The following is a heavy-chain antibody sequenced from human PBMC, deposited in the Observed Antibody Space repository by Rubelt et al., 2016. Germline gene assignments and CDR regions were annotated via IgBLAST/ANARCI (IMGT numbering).Heavy chain of an antibody. V-gene: IGHV4-34*01. Sequence: QVQLQQWGAGLLKPSETQSLTCAVYGGSFSGYYWSWIRQPPGKGLEWIGEINHSGSTHYNPSLQSRVTISVDTSKNQFSLRLGSVNAADTAVYYCARGNYYYGMDVWGQGTTVTVSS. CDR2: INHSGST. CDR3: ARGNYYYGMDV. CDR1: GGSFSGYY. J-gene: IGHJ6*02.